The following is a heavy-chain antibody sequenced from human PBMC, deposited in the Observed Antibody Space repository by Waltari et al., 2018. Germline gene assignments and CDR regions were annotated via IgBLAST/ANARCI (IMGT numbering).Heavy chain of an antibody. CDR2: IYYSGST. J-gene: IGHJ4*02. Sequence: QVQLQESGPGLVKPSPTLSLTCTVSGGSIRRGGYYWSWIRQHPGKGLEWIGYIYYSGSTYYNPSLKSLVTISVDTSKNQFSLKLSSVTAADTAVYYCASLSVKSLGGWSYFDYWGQGTLVTVSS. D-gene: IGHD2-15*01. CDR1: GGSIRRGGYY. V-gene: IGHV4-31*01. CDR3: ASLSVKSLGGWSYFDY.